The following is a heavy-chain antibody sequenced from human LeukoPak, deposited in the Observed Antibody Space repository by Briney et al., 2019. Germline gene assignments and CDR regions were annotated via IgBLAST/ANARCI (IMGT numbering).Heavy chain of an antibody. CDR1: GYTFTSYG. J-gene: IGHJ5*02. CDR3: ARVDLWAVVPAAMYPSKTNNNWFVP. D-gene: IGHD2-2*01. V-gene: IGHV1-18*01. CDR2: ISAYNGNT. Sequence: ASVKVSCKASGYTFTSYGVSWVRQAPGQGLEWMGWISAYNGNTNYAQKLQGRVTMTTDTSTSTAYMELRSLRSDDTAVYYCARVDLWAVVPAAMYPSKTNNNWFVPWGQGTLVTVSS.